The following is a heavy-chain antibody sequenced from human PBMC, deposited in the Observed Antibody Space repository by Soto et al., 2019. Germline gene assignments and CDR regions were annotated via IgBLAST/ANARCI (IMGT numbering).Heavy chain of an antibody. Sequence: PGGSLRLSCAASGFTFSSYAMSWVRQAPGKGLEWVSAISGSGGSTYYADSVKGRFTISRDNSKNTLYLQMNSLRAEDTAVYYCAKKYYYDSSGPDDAFDIWGQGTMVTVSS. D-gene: IGHD3-22*01. CDR1: GFTFSSYA. CDR2: ISGSGGST. V-gene: IGHV3-23*01. J-gene: IGHJ3*02. CDR3: AKKYYYDSSGPDDAFDI.